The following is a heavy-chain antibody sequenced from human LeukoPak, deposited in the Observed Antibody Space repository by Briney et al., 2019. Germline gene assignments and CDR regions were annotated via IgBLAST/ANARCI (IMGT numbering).Heavy chain of an antibody. V-gene: IGHV3-53*01. Sequence: GGSLRLSCAASGLTVSSNHMSWVRQAPGKGLEWVSVIYRGGSTNYADSVKARFTISRDNSKNTLYLQMNSLRAEDTAVYYCARDLGSSGLLGAFDVWGQGTMVTVSS. D-gene: IGHD3-22*01. CDR3: ARDLGSSGLLGAFDV. J-gene: IGHJ3*01. CDR2: IYRGGST. CDR1: GLTVSSNH.